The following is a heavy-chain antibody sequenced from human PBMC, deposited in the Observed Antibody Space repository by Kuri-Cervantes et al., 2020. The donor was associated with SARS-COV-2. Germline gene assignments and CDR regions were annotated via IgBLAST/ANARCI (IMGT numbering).Heavy chain of an antibody. J-gene: IGHJ4*02. CDR1: GFTFSSYS. Sequence: GGSLRLSCAASGFTFSSYSMNWVRQAPGKGLEWVSYISSSSSTIYYADSVKGRFTISRDNAKNSLFLQMNSLRAEDTAVYYCASGMLYRWEGYLDYWGQGTLVTVSS. D-gene: IGHD2-15*01. CDR3: ASGMLYRWEGYLDY. V-gene: IGHV3-48*01. CDR2: ISSSSSTI.